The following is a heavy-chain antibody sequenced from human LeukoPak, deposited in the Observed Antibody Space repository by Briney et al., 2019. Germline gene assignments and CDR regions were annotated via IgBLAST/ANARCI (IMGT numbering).Heavy chain of an antibody. CDR2: INPNSGGT. Sequence: ASVKVSCKASGYTFTSYYVHWVRQAPGQGLEWLGWINPNSGGTNYAQNFQGRVTMTRGTSISTAYMELSRLRSDDTAVYYCARDQGHGGNSWDYWGQGTLVTVSS. J-gene: IGHJ4*02. CDR3: ARDQGHGGNSWDY. CDR1: GYTFTSYY. V-gene: IGHV1-2*02. D-gene: IGHD4-23*01.